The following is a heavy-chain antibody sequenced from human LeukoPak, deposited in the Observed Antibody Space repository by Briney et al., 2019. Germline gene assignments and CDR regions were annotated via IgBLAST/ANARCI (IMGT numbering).Heavy chain of an antibody. CDR2: INHRGIA. V-gene: IGHV4-34*01. J-gene: IGHJ4*02. CDR1: GGSLSGDY. D-gene: IGHD3-9*01. CDR3: ARGGYDILTGEKEHY. Sequence: SETLSLTCAVYGGSLSGDYWSWIRQPPEKGLEWIGEINHRGIANYNPSLKSRVSISVDRFSNQFSLKLNSVTASDTAVYFCARGGYDILTGEKEHYWGQGTLVTVSS.